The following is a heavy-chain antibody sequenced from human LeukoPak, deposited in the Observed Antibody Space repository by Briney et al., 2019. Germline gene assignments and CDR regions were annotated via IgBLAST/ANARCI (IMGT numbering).Heavy chain of an antibody. Sequence: PGGSLRLSCAASGFTFSSYAMSWVRQAPGKGLEWVSAFSGSGGSTYYADSVKGRFTIPRDNSKNTLYLQMNSLRAEDTAVYYCAREAAVYDSSGYVGDWGQGTLVTVSS. CDR2: FSGSGGST. J-gene: IGHJ4*02. CDR3: AREAAVYDSSGYVGD. D-gene: IGHD3-22*01. CDR1: GFTFSSYA. V-gene: IGHV3-23*01.